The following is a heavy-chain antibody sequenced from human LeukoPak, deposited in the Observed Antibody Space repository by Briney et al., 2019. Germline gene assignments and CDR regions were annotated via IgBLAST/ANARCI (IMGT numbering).Heavy chain of an antibody. CDR2: IYHSGST. CDR1: GGSISSGGYY. V-gene: IGHV4-30-2*01. CDR3: ARDGDYGDGLEYFQH. Sequence: PSETLSLTCTVSGGSISSGGYYWSWIRQPPGKGLEWIGYIYHSGSTYYNPSLKSRVTISVDRSKNQFSLKLSSVTAADTAVYYCARDGDYGDGLEYFQHWGQGTLVTVSS. D-gene: IGHD4-17*01. J-gene: IGHJ1*01.